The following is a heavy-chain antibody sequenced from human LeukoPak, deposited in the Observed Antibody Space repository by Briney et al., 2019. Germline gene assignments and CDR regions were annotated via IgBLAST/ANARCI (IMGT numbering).Heavy chain of an antibody. J-gene: IGHJ4*02. CDR3: ARHPGSGWYRVRYYFDY. D-gene: IGHD6-19*01. Sequence: PSETLSLTCTVSGGSISSYYWSWIRQPPGKGLEWIGEIYHSGSTNYNPSLKSRVTISVDKSKNQFSLKLSSVTAADTAVYYCARHPGSGWYRVRYYFDYWGQGTLVTVSS. CDR1: GGSISSYY. CDR2: IYHSGST. V-gene: IGHV4-34*01.